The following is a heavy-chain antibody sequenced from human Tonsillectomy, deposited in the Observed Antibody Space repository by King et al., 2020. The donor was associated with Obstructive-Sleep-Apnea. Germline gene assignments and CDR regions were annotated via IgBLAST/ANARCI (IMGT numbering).Heavy chain of an antibody. CDR3: AKDNSSGWYRGLDY. Sequence: VQLVESGGGFVQPGRSLRLSCAASGFIFDDYAMHWVRQAPGKGLEWVSGISWNSGSIGYADSLKGRFTNSRDNAKNSLYLQMNSLRAEDTAFYYCAKDNSSGWYRGLDYWGQGTLVTVSS. CDR1: GFIFDDYA. V-gene: IGHV3-9*01. D-gene: IGHD6-19*01. J-gene: IGHJ4*02. CDR2: ISWNSGSI.